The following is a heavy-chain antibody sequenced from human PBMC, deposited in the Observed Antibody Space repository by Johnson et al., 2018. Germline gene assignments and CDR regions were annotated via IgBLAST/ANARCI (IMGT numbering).Heavy chain of an antibody. J-gene: IGHJ3*01. Sequence: VQLQESGGGLVQPGGSLKLSCAASGFTFSDSAMHWVRQASGKGLEWVGRIRSKANNYATAYAASVKGRFTVSRDDSENTAYLQMNSLKTDDTAVYYCTRLNYYDSSDYYFTCWGQGTMVTVSS. CDR1: GFTFSDSA. V-gene: IGHV3-73*01. CDR2: IRSKANNYAT. CDR3: TRLNYYDSSDYYFTC. D-gene: IGHD3-22*01.